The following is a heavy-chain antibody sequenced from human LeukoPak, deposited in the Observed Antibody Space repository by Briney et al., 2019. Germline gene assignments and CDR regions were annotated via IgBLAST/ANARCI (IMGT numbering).Heavy chain of an antibody. D-gene: IGHD6-6*01. Sequence: SETLSLTCTVSGGSITNYYWSWIRQPPGKGLEWIGYSYYSGTTNYNPSLKSRVTISVDTSKNQFSLKLSSVTTADTAVYYCATSIAARLTPALDYWGQGTLVTVSS. CDR1: GGSITNYY. V-gene: IGHV4-59*01. CDR3: ATSIAARLTPALDY. CDR2: SYYSGTT. J-gene: IGHJ4*02.